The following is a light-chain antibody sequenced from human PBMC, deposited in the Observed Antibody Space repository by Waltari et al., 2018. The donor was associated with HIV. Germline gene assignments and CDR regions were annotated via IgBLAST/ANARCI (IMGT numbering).Light chain of an antibody. CDR1: SSDVGNYNE. Sequence: QSALTQPPSVSASLGQPVTISCTGTSSDVGNYNEVSWYQQSPGTAPKLMIYDVSNRPSGVPVRFSGSKSGNTASLTISGLQAEDEADYYCSSFTTSITVVFGGGTKLTVL. CDR2: DVS. CDR3: SSFTTSITVV. V-gene: IGLV2-18*02. J-gene: IGLJ2*01.